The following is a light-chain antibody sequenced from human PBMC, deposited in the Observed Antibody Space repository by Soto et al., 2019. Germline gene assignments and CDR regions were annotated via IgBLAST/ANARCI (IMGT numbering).Light chain of an antibody. CDR1: QDIRYY. CDR2: GAT. J-gene: IGKJ1*01. Sequence: DIRINKSPSSVSASVGDRVTITCRASQDIRYYLAWYQQKPGQAPKLLIYGATNLQSGVPSRFSGGGSGTDFTLTITSLQPEDFATYYCQQFSSFLQPFGQGSKV. CDR3: QQFSSFLQP. V-gene: IGKV1-12*01.